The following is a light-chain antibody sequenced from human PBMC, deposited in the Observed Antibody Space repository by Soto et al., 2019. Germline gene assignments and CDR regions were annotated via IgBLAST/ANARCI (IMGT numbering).Light chain of an antibody. CDR2: DAS. CDR1: QSVSRS. V-gene: IGKV3-11*01. J-gene: IGKJ4*01. Sequence: EIVLTQSPATLSLSPGERATLSCRASQSVSRSLAWYQQKPGQAPRLLISDASYRATGIPPRFSGSGSGTDFTLTISSLEPEDFAVYYCLQRSDWPLTFGGGSKGRS. CDR3: LQRSDWPLT.